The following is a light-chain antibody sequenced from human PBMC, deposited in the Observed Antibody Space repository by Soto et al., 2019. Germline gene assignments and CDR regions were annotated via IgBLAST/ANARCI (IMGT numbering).Light chain of an antibody. CDR3: SSYTSSSTLNV. Sequence: QSALIQPASVSGSPGQSIAISCTGTITDVGGYNYVSWFQLHPGKAPRLIIYGVINRPSGVSNRFSGSKSGNTASLTISGLQAEDEADYYCSSYTSSSTLNVFGTGTKLTVL. CDR2: GVI. CDR1: ITDVGGYNY. V-gene: IGLV2-14*01. J-gene: IGLJ1*01.